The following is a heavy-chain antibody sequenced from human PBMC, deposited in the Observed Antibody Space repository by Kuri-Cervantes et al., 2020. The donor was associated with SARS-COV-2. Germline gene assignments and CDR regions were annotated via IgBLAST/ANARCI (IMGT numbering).Heavy chain of an antibody. CDR3: ARPHGYGIYYFDY. V-gene: IGHV1-2*04. J-gene: IGHJ4*02. CDR1: GGTFSSYA. CDR2: INPNSGGT. D-gene: IGHD5-12*01. Sequence: ASVKVSCKASGGTFSSYAISWVRQAPGQGLEWMGWINPNSGGTNYAQKFQGWVTMTRDTSISTAYMELSRLRSEDTAVYYCARPHGYGIYYFDYWGQGTLVTVSS.